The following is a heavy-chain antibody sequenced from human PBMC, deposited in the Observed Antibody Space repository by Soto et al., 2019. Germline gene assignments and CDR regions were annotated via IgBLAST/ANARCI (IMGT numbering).Heavy chain of an antibody. V-gene: IGHV3-23*01. CDR3: AKDRPPYYYYRRGYFHY. Sequence: EVQLLESGGGLVQPGGSLRLSCAASGFTFSSYAMSWVRQAPGKGLEWVSAISGSGGSTYYADSVKGRFTISRDNPKNSLYLQMTTLSAEDTAVYYCAKDRPPYYYYRRGYFHYWGQRTLVTVSS. J-gene: IGHJ4*02. CDR1: GFTFSSYA. D-gene: IGHD3-22*01. CDR2: ISGSGGST.